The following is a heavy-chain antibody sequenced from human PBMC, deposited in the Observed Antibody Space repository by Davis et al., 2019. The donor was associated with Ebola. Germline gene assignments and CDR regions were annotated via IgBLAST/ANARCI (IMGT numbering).Heavy chain of an antibody. V-gene: IGHV4-30-2*06. CDR1: GDSISGDGYS. CDR2: IFPSGNT. J-gene: IGHJ2*01. D-gene: IGHD3-10*02. Sequence: SETLSLTCGVSGDSISGDGYSWSWIRQSPRKGLEWIGYIFPSGNTFYNPSLKGRVTISVDRSKSQFSLKLSSVTAADTAVYYCTRSRIREVRHVLFWDYWYFDLWGRGTLVTVSS. CDR3: TRSRIREVRHVLFWDYWYFDL.